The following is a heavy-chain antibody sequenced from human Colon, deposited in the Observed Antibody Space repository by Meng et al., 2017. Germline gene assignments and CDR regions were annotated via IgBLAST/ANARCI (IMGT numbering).Heavy chain of an antibody. CDR3: VRGSIDWYFDF. Sequence: GGLLRFSCASSGFTLPTYTMYWVRQAPGKGLEWVAVTLPDRNLDYYIDSVKGRFTVSRDNSKNIVFLQMNSLRAEDTAVYYCVRGSIDWYFDFWGQGALVTVSS. CDR2: TLPDRNLD. V-gene: IGHV3-30*03. D-gene: IGHD3-9*01. J-gene: IGHJ4*02. CDR1: GFTLPTYT.